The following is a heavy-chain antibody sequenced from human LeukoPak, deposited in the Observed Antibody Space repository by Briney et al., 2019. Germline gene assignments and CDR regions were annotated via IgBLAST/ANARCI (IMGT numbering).Heavy chain of an antibody. CDR1: GFTLSSYA. CDR2: ISGSGGST. J-gene: IGHJ4*02. D-gene: IGHD3-22*01. V-gene: IGHV3-23*01. CDR3: AKVQEDYYDSSGYYYVSPRDFDY. Sequence: GGSLRLSCAASGFTLSSYAMSWVRQAPGKGLEWVSAISGSGGSTYYADSVKGRFTISRDNSKNTLYLQMNSLRAEDTAVYYCAKVQEDYYDSSGYYYVSPRDFDYWGQGTLVTVSS.